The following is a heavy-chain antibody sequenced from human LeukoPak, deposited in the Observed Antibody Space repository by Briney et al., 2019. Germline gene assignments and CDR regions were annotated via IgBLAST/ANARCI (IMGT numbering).Heavy chain of an antibody. CDR3: ATYSSDFGRLDP. V-gene: IGHV3-48*03. CDR2: ISSSGSTI. D-gene: IGHD3-22*01. Sequence: PGGSLRLSCAASGFTFSSYEMNWVRQAPGKGLEWVSYISSSGSTIYYADSVKGRFTISRDNAKNTLYPQMNSLRADDTAVYYCATYSSDFGRLDPWGQGTQVTVSS. CDR1: GFTFSSYE. J-gene: IGHJ5*02.